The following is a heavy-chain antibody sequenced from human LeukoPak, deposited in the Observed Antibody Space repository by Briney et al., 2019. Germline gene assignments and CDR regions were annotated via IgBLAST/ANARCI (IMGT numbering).Heavy chain of an antibody. CDR1: GFTVSSNY. CDR3: AKDVYGSGSYRPLNFDH. V-gene: IGHV3-23*01. D-gene: IGHD3-10*01. J-gene: IGHJ4*02. CDR2: ISGSGFTI. Sequence: GGSLRLSCAASGFTVSSNYMSWVRQAPGRGLEWVSAISGSGFTIYYADSVKGRFTTSRDNSKTTVYLQMNSLRAEDTAVYYCAKDVYGSGSYRPLNFDHWGQGILVSVSS.